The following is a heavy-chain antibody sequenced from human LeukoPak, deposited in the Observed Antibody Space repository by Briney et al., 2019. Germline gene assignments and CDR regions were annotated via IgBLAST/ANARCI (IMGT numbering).Heavy chain of an antibody. V-gene: IGHV3-43*02. CDR1: GFTFDEHA. CDR3: AKRSGAPSNFDY. J-gene: IGHJ4*02. Sequence: GGSLRLSCVVSGFTFDEHAMNWVRQALGKRLEWVSVISGDGGSKHYADTVKGRFTISRDNSKNSLYLQMNSLRTDDTALYYCAKRSGAPSNFDYWGQGTLVTVSS. D-gene: IGHD1-1*01. CDR2: ISGDGGSK.